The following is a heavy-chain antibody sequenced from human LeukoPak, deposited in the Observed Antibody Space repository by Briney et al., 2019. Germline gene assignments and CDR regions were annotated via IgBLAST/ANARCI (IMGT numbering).Heavy chain of an antibody. CDR2: IYYSGST. CDR1: GGPFSGYY. J-gene: IGHJ4*02. Sequence: LSLTCAVYGGPFSGYYWSWIRQHPGKGLEWIGYIYYSGSTYYNPSLKSRVTISVDTSKNQFSLKLSSVTAADTAVYYCARDDYYGSGIDYWGQGTLVTVSS. CDR3: ARDDYYGSGIDY. D-gene: IGHD3-10*01. V-gene: IGHV4-31*11.